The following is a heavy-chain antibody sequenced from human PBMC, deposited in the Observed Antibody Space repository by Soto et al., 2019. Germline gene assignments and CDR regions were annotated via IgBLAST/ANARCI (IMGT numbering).Heavy chain of an antibody. CDR3: ARAPRSGNYPYYFDY. J-gene: IGHJ4*02. Sequence: GGSLRLSCAASGFTFSSYAMHWVRQAPGKGLEYVSAISSNGGSTYYANSVKGRFTISRDNSKNTLYLQMGSLRAEDMAVYYFARAPRSGNYPYYFDYWGQGTLVTVSS. CDR2: ISSNGGST. D-gene: IGHD1-26*01. CDR1: GFTFSSYA. V-gene: IGHV3-64*01.